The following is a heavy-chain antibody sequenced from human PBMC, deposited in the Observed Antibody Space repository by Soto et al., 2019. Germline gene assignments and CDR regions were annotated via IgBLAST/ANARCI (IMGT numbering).Heavy chain of an antibody. CDR3: ARDRPTTVTKYNYYGLDV. CDR2: ISAYNGNT. D-gene: IGHD4-17*01. V-gene: IGHV1-18*01. Sequence: ASVKVSCKASGYTFISYGISWVRQAPGQGLEWMGWISAYNGNTNYAQKLQGRVTTTTDTSTSTAYMELRSLRSDDTGVYYCARDRPTTVTKYNYYGLDVWGQGTTVTVSS. J-gene: IGHJ6*02. CDR1: GYTFISYG.